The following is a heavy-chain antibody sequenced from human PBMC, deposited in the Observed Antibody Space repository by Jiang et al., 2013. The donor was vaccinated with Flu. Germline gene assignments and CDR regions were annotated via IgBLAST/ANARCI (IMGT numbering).Heavy chain of an antibody. V-gene: IGHV4-39*01. J-gene: IGHJ4*02. CDR3: ARALTYGFYFDY. CDR1: GGSISSTSYY. D-gene: IGHD4-17*01. Sequence: LLKPSETLSLTCTVSGGSISSTSYYWGWIRQPPGKGLEWIGNIYNTGDTFYSPSLTSRVTMSVDASKNQFSLRLRSVTAADTAVYYCARALTYGFYFDYWGQGTLVIASS. CDR2: IYNTGDT.